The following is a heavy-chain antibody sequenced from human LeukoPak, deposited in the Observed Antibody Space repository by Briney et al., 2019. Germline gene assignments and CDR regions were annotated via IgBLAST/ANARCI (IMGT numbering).Heavy chain of an antibody. J-gene: IGHJ5*02. Sequence: SETLSLTCTVSGSSIRSSSYYGGWIRQPPGKGLEWIGCNYYSGSTYYNPSLKSRVTISVDTYKNQFSLKLSSVTAADTAVYYCARSPRDNFWSGYYGDRNWFDPWGQGTLVTVSS. CDR1: GSSIRSSSYY. D-gene: IGHD3-3*01. CDR3: ARSPRDNFWSGYYGDRNWFDP. V-gene: IGHV4-39*07. CDR2: NYYSGST.